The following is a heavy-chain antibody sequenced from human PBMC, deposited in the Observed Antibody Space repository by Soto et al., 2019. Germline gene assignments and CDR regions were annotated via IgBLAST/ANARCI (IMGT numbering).Heavy chain of an antibody. CDR1: GDSISTFY. J-gene: IGHJ4*02. CDR2: VYYTGST. Sequence: WETLSLTCTVSGDSISTFYWGWMRQSPGKELEWIGYVYYTGSTNYNPSLKSRVTISVDRSRNQFSLKLTSANAADTAVYYCARGRTVRNYADDSSDYFYFFDYWGQGTQVTV. CDR3: ARGRTVRNYADDSSDYFYFFDY. D-gene: IGHD3-22*01. V-gene: IGHV4-59*01.